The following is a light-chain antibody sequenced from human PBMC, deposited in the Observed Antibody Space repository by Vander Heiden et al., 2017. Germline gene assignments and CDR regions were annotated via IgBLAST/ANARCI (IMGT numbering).Light chain of an antibody. V-gene: IGLV3-21*02. CDR1: DMGSKS. CDR3: QVWDADSGHWV. Sequence: VLTQPPFVSVAPAQTARSTCGGNDMGSKSVHWYQLKSGQAPVLVVYEDSERPSAIPERFTGSNSGATATLTISRVEAEDEADYCCQVWDADSGHWVFGGGTTLTVL. J-gene: IGLJ3*02. CDR2: EDS.